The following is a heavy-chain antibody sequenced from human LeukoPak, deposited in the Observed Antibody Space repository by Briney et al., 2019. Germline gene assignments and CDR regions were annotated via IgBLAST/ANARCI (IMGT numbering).Heavy chain of an antibody. J-gene: IGHJ2*01. V-gene: IGHV4-59*01. Sequence: SETLSLTCTVSGGSISSYYWSWIRQPPGKGLEWIGYIYYSGSTNYNPSLKSRVTISVDTSKNQFSLKLSSVTAADTAVYYCAANYYDSSGYPYWYFDLWGPGTLVTVSS. CDR1: GGSISSYY. CDR2: IYYSGST. CDR3: AANYYDSSGYPYWYFDL. D-gene: IGHD3-22*01.